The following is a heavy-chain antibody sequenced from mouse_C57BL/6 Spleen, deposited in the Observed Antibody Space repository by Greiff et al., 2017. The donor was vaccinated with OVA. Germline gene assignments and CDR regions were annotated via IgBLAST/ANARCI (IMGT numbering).Heavy chain of an antibody. J-gene: IGHJ1*03. CDR2: IYPGDGDT. V-gene: IGHV1-82*01. CDR1: GYAFSSSW. CDR3: ARRTPWYFDV. Sequence: VKLMESGPELVKPGASVKISCKASGYAFSSSWMNWVKQRPGKGLEWIGRIYPGDGDTNYNGKFKGKATLTADKSSSTAYMQLSSLTSEDSAVYFCARRTPWYFDVWGTGTTVTVSS.